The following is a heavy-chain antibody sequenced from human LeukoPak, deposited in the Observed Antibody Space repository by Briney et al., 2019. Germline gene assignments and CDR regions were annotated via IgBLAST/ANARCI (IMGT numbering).Heavy chain of an antibody. CDR1: RFIFSSHT. CDR3: AKAFGRATYDF. CDR2: ISGSGVNT. J-gene: IGHJ4*02. V-gene: IGHV3-23*01. Sequence: GGSLRLSCAASRFIFSSHTMGWVRQAPAKGLEWVSGISGSGVNTYYADSVKGRFTISRDNSKNTLYLQMDSLRAEDTAVYYCAKAFGRATYDFWGQGILVTVSS. D-gene: IGHD1-26*01.